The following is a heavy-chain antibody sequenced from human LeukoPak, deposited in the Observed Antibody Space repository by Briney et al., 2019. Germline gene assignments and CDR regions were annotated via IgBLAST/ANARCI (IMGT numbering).Heavy chain of an antibody. CDR1: GFSFSSFW. Sequence: PGGSLRLSCAASGFSFSSFWMSWVRQTPGKGLEWVAHIEQDGSEKYYVDSVRGRSTISRDNAKNSLYLQMNSLRAEDTAVYYCAREQLAAFDYWGQGTLVTVSS. CDR2: IEQDGSEK. CDR3: AREQLAAFDY. V-gene: IGHV3-7*01. D-gene: IGHD6-6*01. J-gene: IGHJ4*02.